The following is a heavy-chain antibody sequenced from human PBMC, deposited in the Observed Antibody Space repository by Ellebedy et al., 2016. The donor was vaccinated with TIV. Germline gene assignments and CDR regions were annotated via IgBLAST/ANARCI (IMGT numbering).Heavy chain of an antibody. CDR2: ISSSSSTI. D-gene: IGHD6-19*01. J-gene: IGHJ4*02. Sequence: GESLKISCAASGFTFSSDSMNWVHQAPGKGLEWVSYISSSSSTIYYADSVKGRFTISRDNAKNTVYLQMNSLRAEDTAVYYCARVKQWLVLDNWGQGTLVTVSS. CDR3: ARVKQWLVLDN. V-gene: IGHV3-48*04. CDR1: GFTFSSDS.